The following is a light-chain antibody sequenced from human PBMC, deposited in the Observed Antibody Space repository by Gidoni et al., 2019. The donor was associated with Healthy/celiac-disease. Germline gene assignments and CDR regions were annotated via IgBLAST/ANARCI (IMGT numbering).Light chain of an antibody. J-gene: IGKJ2*01. CDR2: AAS. V-gene: IGKV1-39*01. CDR1: QSISSY. Sequence: DIQMIQSPSSLSASVGDRVTITCRASQSISSYLNWYQQKPGKATKLLIYAASSLQSGVPSRFSGCGSGTDFTLTISSLQPEVFATYYCQQSYSTPYTCGQGTKLEIK. CDR3: QQSYSTPYT.